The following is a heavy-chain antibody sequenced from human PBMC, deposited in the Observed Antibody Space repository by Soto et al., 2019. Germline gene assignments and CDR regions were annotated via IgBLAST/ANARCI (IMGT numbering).Heavy chain of an antibody. Sequence: QVQLVESGGGVVQSGRSLRLSCAASGFPFSTSGMHWIRQAPGKGLEWVAMISHDGGATYYVDSVKGRFTISRDTDKNTLHLQMDSLRPEDTATYYCAKDWGSSGWYNWFDPWGQGTLVTVSS. CDR1: GFPFSTSG. CDR3: AKDWGSSGWYNWFDP. CDR2: ISHDGGAT. D-gene: IGHD6-13*01. V-gene: IGHV3-30*18. J-gene: IGHJ5*02.